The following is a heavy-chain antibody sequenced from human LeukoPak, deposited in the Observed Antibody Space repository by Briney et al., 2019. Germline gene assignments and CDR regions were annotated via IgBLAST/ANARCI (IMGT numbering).Heavy chain of an antibody. CDR3: ARDGYNHDAFDI. J-gene: IGHJ3*02. CDR2: IYYSGST. CDR1: GGSISSYY. D-gene: IGHD5-24*01. Sequence: PSETLSLTCTVSGGSISSYYWSWIRQPPGRGLEWIGYIYYSGSTNYNPSLKSRVTISVDTSNNQFSLKLSSVTAADTAVYYCARDGYNHDAFDIWGQGTMVTVSS. V-gene: IGHV4-59*01.